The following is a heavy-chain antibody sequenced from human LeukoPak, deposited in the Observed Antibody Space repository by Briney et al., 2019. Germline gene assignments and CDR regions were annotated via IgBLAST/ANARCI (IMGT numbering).Heavy chain of an antibody. V-gene: IGHV3-23*01. J-gene: IGHJ4*02. CDR2: ISGSGGST. CDR3: AKAAQPHYYDSSGYVNY. Sequence: PGGSLRLSCAASGFTFNSYAMSWVRQAPGKGLEWVSGISGSGGSTYYADSVKGRFTISRDNSKNTLYLQMNSLRAEGTYVYYCAKAAQPHYYDSSGYVNYWGQGTLVTVSS. CDR1: GFTFNSYA. D-gene: IGHD3-22*01.